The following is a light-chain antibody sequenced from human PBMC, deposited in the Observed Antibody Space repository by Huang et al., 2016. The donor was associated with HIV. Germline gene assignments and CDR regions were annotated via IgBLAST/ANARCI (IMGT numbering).Light chain of an antibody. CDR2: KAA. J-gene: IGKJ1*01. CDR1: QTITWW. V-gene: IGKV1-5*03. Sequence: DIQMTQSPSTLSASIGDRVTITCRASQTITWWLAWYQQKPGKATKVLIYKAASLESGVPSRFIGSGSGTEFTLTISSLQPDDFATYYCQQYNAYPWTFGQGTKVEI. CDR3: QQYNAYPWT.